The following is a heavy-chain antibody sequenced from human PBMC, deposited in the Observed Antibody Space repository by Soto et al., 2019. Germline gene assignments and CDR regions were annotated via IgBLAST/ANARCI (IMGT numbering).Heavy chain of an antibody. CDR3: ARTCSGGSCYSPYGMDV. CDR2: INPNSGGT. CDR1: GYTFTGYY. J-gene: IGHJ6*02. V-gene: IGHV1-2*02. Sequence: QVQLVQSGAEVKKPGASVKVSCKASGYTFTGYYMHWVRQAPGQGLEWMGWINPNSGGTNYAQKFQGRVTMTRDTSISTADMELSRLRSDDTAVYYCARTCSGGSCYSPYGMDVWGQGTTVTVSS. D-gene: IGHD2-15*01.